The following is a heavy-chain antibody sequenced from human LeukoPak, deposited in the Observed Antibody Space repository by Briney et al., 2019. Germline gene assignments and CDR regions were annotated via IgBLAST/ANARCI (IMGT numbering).Heavy chain of an antibody. J-gene: IGHJ5*02. CDR2: IYTSGST. V-gene: IGHV4-4*09. CDR3: ARQGGSSWSYNWFDP. Sequence: PSETLSLICTVSGGSISSYYWSWVRQPPGKGLEWIGYIYTSGSTNYNPSPKSRVTISVDTSKNQFSLKLSSVTAADTAVYYCARQGGSSWSYNWFDPWGQGTLVTVSS. D-gene: IGHD6-13*01. CDR1: GGSISSYY.